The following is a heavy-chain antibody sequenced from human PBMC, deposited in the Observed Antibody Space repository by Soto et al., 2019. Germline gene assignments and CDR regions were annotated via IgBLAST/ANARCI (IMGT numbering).Heavy chain of an antibody. J-gene: IGHJ3*02. CDR1: GLIFSDSA. CDR3: TRIFSDALDI. V-gene: IGHV3-73*02. CDR2: ITSRGNNYAT. Sequence: DVQLVESGGGLVQPGGSLKLSCAASGLIFSDSAIHWVRQASGKGLGWVARITSRGNNYATAYAASVKGRFTISRDDSKTPAYLQLNSLNTEDTAMYYCTRIFSDALDIWGQGTMVTVSS.